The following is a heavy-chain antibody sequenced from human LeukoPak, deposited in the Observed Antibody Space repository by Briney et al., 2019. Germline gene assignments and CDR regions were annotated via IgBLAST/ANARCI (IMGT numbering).Heavy chain of an antibody. CDR3: TRHPGIAAAGEAPH. J-gene: IGHJ4*02. CDR2: ISSSGSTI. V-gene: IGHV3-11*01. Sequence: GGSLRLSCAASGFTFSDYYMSWIRQAPRKGLEWVSYISSSGSTIYYADSVKGRFTISRDNAKNSLYLQMNSLKTEDTAVYYCTRHPGIAAAGEAPHWGQGTLVTVSS. CDR1: GFTFSDYY. D-gene: IGHD6-13*01.